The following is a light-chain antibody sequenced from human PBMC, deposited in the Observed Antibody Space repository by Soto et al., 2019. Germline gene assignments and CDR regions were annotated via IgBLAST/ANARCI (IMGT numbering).Light chain of an antibody. J-gene: IGLJ3*02. CDR2: GNT. CDR1: SSNIGAGFD. Sequence: QSALTQPPSVSGAPGQRVTISCAGSSSNIGAGFDVHWYQQLPGTAPKLLIYGNTNRPSGVPDRFSGSKSGTSASLAITGLQAEDEAGYYCQSYDSSLSGLWVFGGGTKLTVL. CDR3: QSYDSSLSGLWV. V-gene: IGLV1-40*01.